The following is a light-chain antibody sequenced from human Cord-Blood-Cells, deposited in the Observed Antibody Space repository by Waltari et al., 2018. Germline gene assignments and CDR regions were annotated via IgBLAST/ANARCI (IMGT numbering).Light chain of an antibody. CDR1: SSDVGGYNY. J-gene: IGLJ3*02. CDR2: DVS. Sequence: QSALTQPASVSGSPGQSITISCTGTSSDVGGYNYVSWYQQHPGKAPKLMVYDVSKRISGVSNSLPGSKSGNTASLTISGLQAEDEADYYCSSYTSSSTWVFGGGTKLTVL. CDR3: SSYTSSSTWV. V-gene: IGLV2-14*01.